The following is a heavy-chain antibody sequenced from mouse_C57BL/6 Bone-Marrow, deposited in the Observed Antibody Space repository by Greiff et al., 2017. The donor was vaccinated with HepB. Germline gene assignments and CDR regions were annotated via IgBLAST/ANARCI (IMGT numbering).Heavy chain of an antibody. CDR2: ISSGSSTI. V-gene: IGHV5-17*01. D-gene: IGHD1-1*01. J-gene: IGHJ2*01. CDR1: GFTFSDYG. CDR3: ARKQATVVAFDY. Sequence: EVHLVESGGGLVKPGGSLKLSCAASGFTFSDYGMHWVRQAPEKGLEWVAYISSGSSTIYYADTVKGRFTISRDNAKNTLFLQMTSLRSEDTAMYYCARKQATVVAFDYWGQGTTLTVSS.